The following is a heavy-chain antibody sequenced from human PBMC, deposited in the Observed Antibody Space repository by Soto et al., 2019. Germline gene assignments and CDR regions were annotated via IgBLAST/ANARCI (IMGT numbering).Heavy chain of an antibody. CDR1: GGTFSSYT. D-gene: IGHD6-13*01. CDR2: IIPILGIA. CDR3: ARDQAAAVDYYYGMDV. J-gene: IGHJ6*02. V-gene: IGHV1-69*08. Sequence: QVQLVQSGAEVKKPGSSVKVSCKASGGTFSSYTISWVRQAPGQGLEWMGRIIPILGIANYAQKFQGRVTITADKSTSXAYRELSSLSSEDTAVYYCARDQAAAVDYYYGMDVWGQGTTVTVSS.